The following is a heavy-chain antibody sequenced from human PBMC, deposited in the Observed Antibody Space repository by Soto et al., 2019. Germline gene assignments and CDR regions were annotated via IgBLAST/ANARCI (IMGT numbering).Heavy chain of an antibody. CDR1: GGSISSYY. V-gene: IGHV4-59*08. Sequence: SETLSLTCTVSGGSISSYYWGWIRQPPGKGLEWIGHISYTGSTNYNPSLESRITISVDTSNNQFSLKVNSVTAADTALYYCARHYPIGNNWNYFDYWGQGTLVSVSS. D-gene: IGHD1-1*01. J-gene: IGHJ4*02. CDR2: ISYTGST. CDR3: ARHYPIGNNWNYFDY.